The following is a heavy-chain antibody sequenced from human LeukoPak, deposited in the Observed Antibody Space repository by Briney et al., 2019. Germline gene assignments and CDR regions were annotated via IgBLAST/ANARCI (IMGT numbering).Heavy chain of an antibody. CDR3: ARGPYSYDSSGAFDI. D-gene: IGHD3-22*01. CDR1: GASINSGSNY. V-gene: IGHV4-39*07. J-gene: IGHJ3*02. CDR2: IYSSGST. Sequence: SETLSLTCRVSGASINSGSNYWGWLRQPPGKTLEWIGSIYSSGSTYYNPSLKSRVTISVDTSKNQFSLKLSSVTAADTAVYFCARGPYSYDSSGAFDIWGQGTMVTVSS.